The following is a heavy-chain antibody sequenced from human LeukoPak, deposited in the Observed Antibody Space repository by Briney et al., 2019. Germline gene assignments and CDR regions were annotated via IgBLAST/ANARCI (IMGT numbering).Heavy chain of an antibody. V-gene: IGHV1-69*13. Sequence: SSVKVSCKASGGTFSSYAISWVRQAPGQGLEWMGGIIPIFGTANYAQKFQGRVTITADESTSTAYMELSSLRSEDTAVYYCARELVYRITIFGVVIIHDAFGIWGQGTMVTVSS. J-gene: IGHJ3*02. CDR1: GGTFSSYA. CDR3: ARELVYRITIFGVVIIHDAFGI. D-gene: IGHD3-3*01. CDR2: IIPIFGTA.